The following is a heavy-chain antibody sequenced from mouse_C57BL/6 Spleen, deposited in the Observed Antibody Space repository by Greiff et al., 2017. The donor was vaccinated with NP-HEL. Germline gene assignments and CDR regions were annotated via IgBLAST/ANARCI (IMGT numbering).Heavy chain of an antibody. V-gene: IGHV5-17*01. CDR3: ARPLTRAMDY. D-gene: IGHD1-1*01. J-gene: IGHJ4*01. CDR1: GFTFSDYG. Sequence: DVMLVESGGGLVKPGGSLKLSCAASGFTFSDYGMHWVRQAPEKGLEWVAYISSGSSTIYYADTVKGRFTISRDNAKNTLFLQMTSLRSEDTAMYYCARPLTRAMDYWGQGTSVTVSS. CDR2: ISSGSSTI.